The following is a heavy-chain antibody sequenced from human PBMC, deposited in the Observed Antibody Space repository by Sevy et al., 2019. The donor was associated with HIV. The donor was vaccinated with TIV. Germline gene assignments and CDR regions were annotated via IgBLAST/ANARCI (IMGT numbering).Heavy chain of an antibody. V-gene: IGHV5-51*01. CDR3: AGRGYDTSGYPQYYFDY. D-gene: IGHD3-22*01. CDR1: GYRFTSYW. Sequence: GESLKISCKASGYRFTSYWIAWVRQMPGKGLEWMGIIYPGDSETRYSPSFQGQVTISADKSISNAYLQWSSLRASDTAMFFCAGRGYDTSGYPQYYFDYWGQGTLVTVSS. J-gene: IGHJ4*02. CDR2: IYPGDSET.